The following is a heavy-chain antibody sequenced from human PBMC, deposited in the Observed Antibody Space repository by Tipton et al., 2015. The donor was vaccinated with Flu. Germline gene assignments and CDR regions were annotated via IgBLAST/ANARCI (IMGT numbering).Heavy chain of an antibody. D-gene: IGHD1-7*01. CDR1: GGSFSGYS. CDR2: ISDSGSS. J-gene: IGHJ4*02. Sequence: TLSLTCAVYGGSFSGYSWSWIRQPPGKGLEWIGEISDSGSSNYNPSLKSRVTVSGDTSKSQFSLKLNSVTAADTAVYYCARRGTDWNYVGFDNWGQGTLVTVSS. CDR3: ARRGTDWNYVGFDN. V-gene: IGHV4-34*01.